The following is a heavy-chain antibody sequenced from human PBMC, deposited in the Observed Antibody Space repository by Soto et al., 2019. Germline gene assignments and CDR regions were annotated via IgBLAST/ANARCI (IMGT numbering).Heavy chain of an antibody. CDR2: IWYDGSNK. CDR1: GFTFSSYG. J-gene: IGHJ4*02. V-gene: IGHV3-33*01. CDR3: ARDLTAARRPFDY. D-gene: IGHD6-6*01. Sequence: QVQLVESGGGVVQPGRSLRLSCAASGFTFSSYGMHWVRQAPGKGLEGVAVIWYDGSNKYYADSVKGRFTISRDNSKNTLYLQMNSLRAEDTAVYYCARDLTAARRPFDYWGQGTLVTVSS.